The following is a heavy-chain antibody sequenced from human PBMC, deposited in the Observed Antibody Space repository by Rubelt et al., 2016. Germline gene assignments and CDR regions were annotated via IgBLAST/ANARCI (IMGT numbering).Heavy chain of an antibody. J-gene: IGHJ5*02. CDR1: GGSISSSSYY. V-gene: IGHV4-61*05. CDR2: IYYSGST. D-gene: IGHD2-15*01. CDR3: ARDPGAATRGFDP. Sequence: QLQLQESGPGLVKPSETLSLTCTVSGGSISSSSYYWGWIRQPPGKGLEWIGYIYYSGSTNYNPSLKSRGIISVGTAKTQFSLKLSSVTAADTAVYYCARDPGAATRGFDPWGQGTLVTVSS.